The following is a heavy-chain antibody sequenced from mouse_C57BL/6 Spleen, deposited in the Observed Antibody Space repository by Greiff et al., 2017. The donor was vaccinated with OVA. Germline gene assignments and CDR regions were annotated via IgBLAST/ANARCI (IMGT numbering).Heavy chain of an antibody. CDR2: INPNNGGT. Sequence: EVQLQQSGPELVKPGASVKISCKASGYTFTDYYMNWVKQSHGKSLEWIGDINPNNGGTSYNQKFKGKATLTLDKSSSTAYMELRSLTSEDSAVYYCARHDSSGYWFAYWGQGTLVTVSA. D-gene: IGHD3-2*02. J-gene: IGHJ3*01. CDR1: GYTFTDYY. CDR3: ARHDSSGYWFAY. V-gene: IGHV1-26*01.